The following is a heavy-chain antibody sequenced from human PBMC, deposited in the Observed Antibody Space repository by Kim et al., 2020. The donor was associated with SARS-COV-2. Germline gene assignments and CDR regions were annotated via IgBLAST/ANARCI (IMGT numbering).Heavy chain of an antibody. V-gene: IGHV1-69*13. J-gene: IGHJ6*02. CDR3: ARAHDVANYYYYGMDV. D-gene: IGHD1-1*01. Sequence: SVKVSCKASGGTFSSYAISWVRQAPGQGLEWMGGIIPIFGTANYAQKFQGRVTITADESTSTAYMELSSLRSEDTAVYYCARAHDVANYYYYGMDVWGQGTMVTVSS. CDR1: GGTFSSYA. CDR2: IIPIFGTA.